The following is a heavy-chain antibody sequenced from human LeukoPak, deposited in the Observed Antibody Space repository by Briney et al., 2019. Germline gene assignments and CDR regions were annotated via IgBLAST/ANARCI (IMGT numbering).Heavy chain of an antibody. CDR2: IYSGGST. CDR3: ARDNYYYYMDV. CDR1: GFTVSSNY. Sequence: PGGSLRPSCAASGFTVSSNYMSWVRQAPGKGLEWVSVIYSGGSTYYADSVKGRLTISRDNSKNTLYLQMNSLRAEDTAVYYCARDNYYYYMDVWGKGTTVTISS. V-gene: IGHV3-53*01. J-gene: IGHJ6*03.